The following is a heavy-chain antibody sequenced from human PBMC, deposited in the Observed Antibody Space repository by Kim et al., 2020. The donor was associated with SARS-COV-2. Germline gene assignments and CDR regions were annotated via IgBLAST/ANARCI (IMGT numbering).Heavy chain of an antibody. CDR1: GFTFSSYW. D-gene: IGHD6-13*01. CDR3: ARDGVGIAAAGTSHYYGMDV. J-gene: IGHJ6*02. Sequence: GGSLRLSCAASGFTFSSYWMSWVRQAPGKGLEWVANIKQDGSEKYYVDSVKGRFTISRDNAKNSLYLQMNSLRAEDTAVYYCARDGVGIAAAGTSHYYGMDVWGQGTTVTVSS. V-gene: IGHV3-7*03. CDR2: IKQDGSEK.